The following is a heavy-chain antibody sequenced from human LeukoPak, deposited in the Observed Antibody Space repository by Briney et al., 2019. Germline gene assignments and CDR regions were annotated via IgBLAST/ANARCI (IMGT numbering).Heavy chain of an antibody. CDR1: GGSISSYY. CDR3: ASAYYYDSSGSNMIFDY. J-gene: IGHJ4*02. Sequence: SETLSLTCAVSGGSISSYYWSWVRQPPGKGLEWIGYIYYSGSTNYNPSLTRTITTLVDTSKHHFSLKLSSVTAADTAVYYCASAYYYDSSGSNMIFDYWGQGTLVTVSS. CDR2: IYYSGST. D-gene: IGHD3-22*01. V-gene: IGHV4-59*08.